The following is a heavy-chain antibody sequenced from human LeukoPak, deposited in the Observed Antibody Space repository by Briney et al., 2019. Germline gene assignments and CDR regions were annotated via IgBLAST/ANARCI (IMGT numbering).Heavy chain of an antibody. CDR1: GFTFSSYA. V-gene: IGHV3-23*01. D-gene: IGHD2-2*01. CDR3: AKDQGVVPAASDY. CDR2: ISGSGGST. Sequence: GGSLRLSCAASGFTFSSYAMSWVRQAPGKGLEWVSAISGSGGSTYYADSVKGRFTISRDNSKDTLYLQMNSPRAEDTAVYYCAKDQGVVPAASDYWGQGTLVTVSS. J-gene: IGHJ4*02.